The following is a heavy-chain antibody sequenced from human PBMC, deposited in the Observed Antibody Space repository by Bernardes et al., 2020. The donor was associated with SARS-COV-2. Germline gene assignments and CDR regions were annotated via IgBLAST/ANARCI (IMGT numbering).Heavy chain of an antibody. D-gene: IGHD2-2*01. V-gene: IGHV3-7*01. CDR1: GFTFSSYW. CDR3: ARDVYCSSTSCPHYYYYGMDV. J-gene: IGHJ6*02. CDR2: IKQDGSEK. Sequence: GGSLRLSCAASGFTFSSYWMSWVRQAPGKGLEWVANIKQDGSEKYYVDSVKGRFTISRDNAKNSLYLQMNSLRAEDTAVYYCARDVYCSSTSCPHYYYYGMDVWGQGTTVTVSS.